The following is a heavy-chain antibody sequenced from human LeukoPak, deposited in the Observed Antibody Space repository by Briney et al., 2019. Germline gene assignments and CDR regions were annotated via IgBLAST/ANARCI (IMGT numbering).Heavy chain of an antibody. Sequence: SETLSLTCTVSGGSISIHYWSGIRQPPGKGREGVGDIYYSGSTNYNPYLQGRVTISADTSKNKSSLKLSTVTAADTTVYYCARVRSSYYYMDVWGKGTTVTVSS. J-gene: IGHJ6*03. D-gene: IGHD6-6*01. CDR2: IYYSGST. CDR1: GGSISIHY. CDR3: ARVRSSYYYMDV. V-gene: IGHV4-59*11.